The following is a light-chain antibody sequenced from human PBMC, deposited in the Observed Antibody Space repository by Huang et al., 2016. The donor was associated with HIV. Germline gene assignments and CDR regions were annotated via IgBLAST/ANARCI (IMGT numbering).Light chain of an antibody. CDR1: QSVSSY. Sequence: EIVLTQSPATLSLSPGERATLSCRASQSVSSYLAWYQQKPGQAPRLLIYDVSNRATGIQARFSGSGSGTDFTLTISSREPEDFAVYYCQQRSNWPALTFGGGTKVEIK. CDR3: QQRSNWPALT. J-gene: IGKJ4*01. V-gene: IGKV3-11*01. CDR2: DVS.